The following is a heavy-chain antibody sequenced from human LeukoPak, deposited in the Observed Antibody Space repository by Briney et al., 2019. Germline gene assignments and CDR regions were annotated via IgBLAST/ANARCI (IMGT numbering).Heavy chain of an antibody. Sequence: PSETLSLTCTVSGGSISSYYWSWIRQPPGKGLEWIGYIYYSGSTNYNPSLKSRVTISVDTSKNQFSLKLSSVTAADTAVYYCARAVYGRGSYGMDVWGQGTTVTVSS. CDR1: GGSISSYY. J-gene: IGHJ6*02. CDR2: IYYSGST. D-gene: IGHD3-10*02. CDR3: ARAVYGRGSYGMDV. V-gene: IGHV4-59*01.